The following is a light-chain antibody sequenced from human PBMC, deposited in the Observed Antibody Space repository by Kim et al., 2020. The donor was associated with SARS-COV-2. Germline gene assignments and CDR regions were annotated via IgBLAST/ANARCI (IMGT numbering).Light chain of an antibody. V-gene: IGLV2-14*01. CDR1: SGDVGGYNY. CDR3: CSYTRGTTWV. J-gene: IGLJ3*02. Sequence: QSALTQPASVSGSLGQSITISCTGTSGDVGGYNYVSWYQQHPGKAPKFMIYDVSKRPSGVSNRFSGSKSGNTASLTISGLQAEDEADYYCCSYTRGTTWVFGGGTQLTVL. CDR2: DVS.